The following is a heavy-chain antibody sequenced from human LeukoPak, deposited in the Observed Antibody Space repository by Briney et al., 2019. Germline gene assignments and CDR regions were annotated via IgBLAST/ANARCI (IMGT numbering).Heavy chain of an antibody. D-gene: IGHD3-10*01. V-gene: IGHV1-18*04. J-gene: IGHJ4*02. CDR2: ISAYNGNT. Sequence: ASVKVSCKPSGYTFTGHYIHWVRQAPGQGLEWMGWISAYNGNTNYAQKLQGRVTMTTDTSTSTAYMELRSLRSDDTAVYYCARDLVWFGELSNDYWGQGTLVTVSS. CDR3: ARDLVWFGELSNDY. CDR1: GYTFTGHY.